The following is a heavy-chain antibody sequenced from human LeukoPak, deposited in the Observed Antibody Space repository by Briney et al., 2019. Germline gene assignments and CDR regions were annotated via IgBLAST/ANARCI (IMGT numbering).Heavy chain of an antibody. CDR1: GGSISNYY. J-gene: IGHJ3*02. CDR2: IYTSGST. CDR3: ARDRDWNYGAGAFDI. D-gene: IGHD1-7*01. V-gene: IGHV4-4*07. Sequence: SETLSLTCTVSGGSISNYYWSWIRQPAGKGLEWIGRIYTSGSTNYNPSLESRVTMSVDTSKNQFSLKVTSVTAADTAVYYCARDRDWNYGAGAFDIWGQGTMVTVSS.